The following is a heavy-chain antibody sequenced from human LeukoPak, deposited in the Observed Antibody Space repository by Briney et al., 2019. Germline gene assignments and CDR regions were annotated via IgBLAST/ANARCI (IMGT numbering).Heavy chain of an antibody. D-gene: IGHD6-13*01. CDR3: ARGQGRSSAFDY. CDR1: GGTFSSYA. V-gene: IGHV1-69*13. Sequence: ASVKVSCKASGGTFSSYAISWVRQAPGQGLEWMGGIIPIFGTANYAQKFQGRVTVTADESTSTAYMELSSLRSEDTAVYYCARGQGRSSAFDYWGQGTLVTVSS. CDR2: IIPIFGTA. J-gene: IGHJ4*02.